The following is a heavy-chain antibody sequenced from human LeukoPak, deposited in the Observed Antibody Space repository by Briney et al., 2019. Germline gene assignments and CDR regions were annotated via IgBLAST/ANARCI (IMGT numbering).Heavy chain of an antibody. CDR3: ARDAERYCGGDCYYFDY. Sequence: GGSLRLSCAASGFTVSSNFMSWVRQAPGKGLGWVSVIYSGGSTYYADSVKGRFTISRDNSKNTLYLQMNSLRAEDTAVYYCARDAERYCGGDCYYFDYWGQGTLVTVSS. V-gene: IGHV3-66*01. D-gene: IGHD2-21*02. CDR2: IYSGGST. CDR1: GFTVSSNF. J-gene: IGHJ4*02.